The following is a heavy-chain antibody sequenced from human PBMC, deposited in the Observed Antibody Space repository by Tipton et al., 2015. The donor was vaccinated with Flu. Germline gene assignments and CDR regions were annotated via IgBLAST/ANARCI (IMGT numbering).Heavy chain of an antibody. CDR3: ARGDSGGPWYFDY. Sequence: QLVQSGAEVKKPGASVKVSCKASGYMFTNYVIHWVRQAPGQRLEWMGWINGGHGRTKFSQKFQGRVTITKDTSATTAYMELSSLRPEDSAIYYCARGDSGGPWYFDYWGQGTLVTVSS. CDR1: GYMFTNYV. V-gene: IGHV1-3*01. D-gene: IGHD6-19*01. CDR2: INGGHGRT. J-gene: IGHJ4*02.